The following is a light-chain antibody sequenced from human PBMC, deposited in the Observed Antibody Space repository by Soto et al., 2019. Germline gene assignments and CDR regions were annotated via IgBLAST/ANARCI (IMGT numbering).Light chain of an antibody. CDR3: QHYNDVHYT. Sequence: DIQMTQSPSTLSASVGDGVTITCRASQSIGSGLAWYQQKPGKAHKPLIYKATNLQTGIPSRVGGSRSGTDFSLTISSLQPVDYATDDGQHYNDVHYTLSQGNKVEI. J-gene: IGKJ2*01. CDR2: KAT. V-gene: IGKV1-5*03. CDR1: QSIGSG.